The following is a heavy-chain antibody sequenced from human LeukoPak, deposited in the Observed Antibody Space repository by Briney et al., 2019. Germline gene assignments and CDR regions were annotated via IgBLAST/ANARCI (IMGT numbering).Heavy chain of an antibody. J-gene: IGHJ4*02. CDR2: IRYDGSNK. V-gene: IGHV3-30*02. Sequence: PGGSLRLSCAASGFTFSSYGMHWVRQAPGKGLEWVAFIRYDGSNKYYADSVKGRFTISRDNSKNTLYLQMNSLRAEDTAVYYCAKDYDENWTLDYWGQGTLVTVSS. CDR1: GFTFSSYG. CDR3: AKDYDENWTLDY. D-gene: IGHD1-1*01.